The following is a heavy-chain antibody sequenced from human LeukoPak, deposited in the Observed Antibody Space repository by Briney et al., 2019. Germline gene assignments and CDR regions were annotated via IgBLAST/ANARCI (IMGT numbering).Heavy chain of an antibody. J-gene: IGHJ4*02. Sequence: GGSLRLSCAASGTSFSNFVMTWVRQAPGKGLEWVALISYDGSNIYYADSVKGRFTISRDNSKNTLYLQMNSLRTEDTAVYYCARGAYSSSWLNFDYWGQGTLVTVSS. D-gene: IGHD6-13*01. CDR3: ARGAYSSSWLNFDY. V-gene: IGHV3-30*03. CDR1: GTSFSNFV. CDR2: ISYDGSNI.